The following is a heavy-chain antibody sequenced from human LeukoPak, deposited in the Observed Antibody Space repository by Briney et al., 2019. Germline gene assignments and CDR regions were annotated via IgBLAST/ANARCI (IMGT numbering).Heavy chain of an antibody. Sequence: PGGSLRLSCAASGFTFNNAWMSWVRQAPGKGLEWVGRIKSKTDGGTPDYAAPVKGRFTISRDDSKATMYLQMNSLKTEDTAVYYCSAPECTNDECYLGSFDYWGQGTLVTVSS. D-gene: IGHD2-8*01. J-gene: IGHJ4*02. V-gene: IGHV3-15*01. CDR1: GFTFNNAW. CDR2: IKSKTDGGTP. CDR3: SAPECTNDECYLGSFDY.